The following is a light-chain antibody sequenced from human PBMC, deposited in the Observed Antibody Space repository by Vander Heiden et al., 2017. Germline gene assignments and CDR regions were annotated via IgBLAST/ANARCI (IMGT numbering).Light chain of an antibody. CDR2: WAS. Sequence: DIVMTHSPDSLAVSLGEWATINCKSSQSVLYSSNNKNYLAWYQQKPGQPPKLLIYWASTREAGVPDRFSGSGSGTDFTLTISSLQAEDVAVYYCQQYDRTPLTFGGGTKVEIK. CDR3: QQYDRTPLT. J-gene: IGKJ4*01. CDR1: QSVLYSSNNKNY. V-gene: IGKV4-1*01.